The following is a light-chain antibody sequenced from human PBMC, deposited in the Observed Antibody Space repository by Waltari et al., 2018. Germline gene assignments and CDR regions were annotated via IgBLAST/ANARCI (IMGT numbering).Light chain of an antibody. V-gene: IGKV3-11*01. CDR1: QSVGTF. Sequence: EIALTQSPATLSFSPGERATLRCRASQSVGTFLAWYQQKPGHAPRLLIYDTTDRATDIPGRFSGSGSGTDFTLTIDSLEPEDSAVYYCQQRSKLPLTFGGGTRLEIK. CDR3: QQRSKLPLT. J-gene: IGKJ4*01. CDR2: DTT.